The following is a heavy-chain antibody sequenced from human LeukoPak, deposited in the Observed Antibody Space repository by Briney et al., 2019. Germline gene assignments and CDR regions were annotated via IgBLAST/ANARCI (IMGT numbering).Heavy chain of an antibody. CDR3: AINGGGDSGYGNFDY. CDR2: IRSDGSNK. J-gene: IGHJ4*02. D-gene: IGHD5-12*01. CDR1: GFTFSSYG. Sequence: GGSLKLSCAAYGFTFSSYGMHWVRQAPGKWLEWVTFIRSDGSNKYYADSVKGRFTISRDISKNTLYLQMNSLRAEDTAFYYCAINGGGDSGYGNFDYWGQGTLVTVSS. V-gene: IGHV3-30*02.